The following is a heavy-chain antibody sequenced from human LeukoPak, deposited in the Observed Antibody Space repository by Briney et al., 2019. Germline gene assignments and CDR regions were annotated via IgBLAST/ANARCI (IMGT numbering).Heavy chain of an antibody. CDR1: GFTFSSYW. V-gene: IGHV3-7*01. CDR2: IKQDGSEK. Sequence: QTGGSLRLPCAASGFTFSSYWMSWVRQAPGKGLEWVANIKQDGSEKYYVDSVKGRFTISRDNAKNSLYLQMNSLRAEDTAVYYCARRGNIVATPGYYYYYMDVWGKGTTVTVSS. D-gene: IGHD5-12*01. J-gene: IGHJ6*03. CDR3: ARRGNIVATPGYYYYYMDV.